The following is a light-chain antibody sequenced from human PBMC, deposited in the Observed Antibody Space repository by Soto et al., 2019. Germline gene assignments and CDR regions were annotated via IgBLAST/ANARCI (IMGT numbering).Light chain of an antibody. Sequence: DIQLTQSPSLLSASVGDRVTITCRASHDISTYLAWYQQKPGKAPKLMIYEASTLQSGAPSRFSATVSGTEFSLTITSLQPEDFATYYCQQLFDSPITFGQGTRLEIK. J-gene: IGKJ5*01. CDR1: HDISTY. CDR2: EAS. CDR3: QQLFDSPIT. V-gene: IGKV1-9*01.